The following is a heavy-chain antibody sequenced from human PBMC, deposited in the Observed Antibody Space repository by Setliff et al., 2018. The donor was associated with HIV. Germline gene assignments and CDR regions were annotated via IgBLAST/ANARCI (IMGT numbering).Heavy chain of an antibody. J-gene: IGHJ4*02. CDR3: ARDPPGYGDSNDY. CDR1: GGSFSGYY. CDR2: IYYSGIT. Sequence: PSETLSLTCAVYGGSFSGYYWSWIRQSPGKGLEWIGYIYYSGITTYNPSLKSRVTISIDTSKNQFSLRLHSVTAADTAVYYCARDPPGYGDSNDYWGQGTLVTVSS. D-gene: IGHD4-17*01. V-gene: IGHV4-34*11.